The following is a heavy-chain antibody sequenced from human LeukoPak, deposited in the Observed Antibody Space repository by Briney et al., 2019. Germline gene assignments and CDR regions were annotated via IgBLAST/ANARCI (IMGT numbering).Heavy chain of an antibody. J-gene: IGHJ4*02. D-gene: IGHD3-22*01. CDR3: ARTRPGPYYYDSSGHLDY. CDR1: GYTFTNLG. CDR2: ISAYNGNT. V-gene: IGHV1-18*01. Sequence: ASVKVSCKASGYTFTNLGISWVRQAPGQGLEWMGWISAYNGNTNYAQKLQGRVTMTTDTSTTTAYMELRSLRSDDTAVYYCARTRPGPYYYDSSGHLDYWGQGTLVTVSS.